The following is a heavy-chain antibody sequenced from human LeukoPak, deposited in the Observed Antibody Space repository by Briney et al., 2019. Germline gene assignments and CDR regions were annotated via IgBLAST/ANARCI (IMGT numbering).Heavy chain of an antibody. CDR2: INSDGSST. J-gene: IGHJ6*02. D-gene: IGHD4-11*01. CDR3: ARVGSNYAVSGARASRRDKGNYYYYYYGMDV. CDR1: GFTFSSYW. V-gene: IGHV3-74*01. Sequence: QPGGSLRLSCAASGFTFSSYWMHWVRQAPGKGLVWVSRINSDGSSTSYADSVKGRFTISRDNAKNTLYLQMNSLRAEDTAVYYCARVGSNYAVSGARASRRDKGNYYYYYYGMDVWGQGTTVTVSS.